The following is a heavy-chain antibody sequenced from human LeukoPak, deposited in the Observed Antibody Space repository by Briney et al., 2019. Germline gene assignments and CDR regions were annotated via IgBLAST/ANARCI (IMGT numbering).Heavy chain of an antibody. CDR1: GFTFSSYG. J-gene: IGHJ4*02. CDR3: ARNLLDIADPWESSGY. CDR2: IRYDGSNK. V-gene: IGHV3-30*02. D-gene: IGHD5-12*01. Sequence: GGSLRLSCAASGFTFSSYGMHWVRQAPGKGLEWVAFIRYDGSNKYYADSVKGRFTISRDNSKNTLYLQMNSLRAEDTAVYYCARNLLDIADPWESSGYWGQGTLVTVSS.